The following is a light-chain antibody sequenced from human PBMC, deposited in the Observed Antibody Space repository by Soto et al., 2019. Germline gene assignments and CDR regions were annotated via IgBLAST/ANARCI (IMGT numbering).Light chain of an antibody. Sequence: QSALTQPRSVSGSPGQSVTISCTGTSSDVGGYNYVSWYQQHPGKAPKIIIYDVTKRPSGVPDRFSGSKSDNTASLTISGLQAEDEADYYCCSYAGTYTLYVFGTGTKLTVL. V-gene: IGLV2-11*01. CDR3: CSYAGTYTLYV. J-gene: IGLJ1*01. CDR2: DVT. CDR1: SSDVGGYNY.